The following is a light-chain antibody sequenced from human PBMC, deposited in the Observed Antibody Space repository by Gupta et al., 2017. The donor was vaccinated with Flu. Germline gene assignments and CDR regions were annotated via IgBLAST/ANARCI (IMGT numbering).Light chain of an antibody. CDR3: HQEYYCPPT. CDR2: GAS. Sequence: EVVMTQSPATLSVYLGERATRSCRASDLRNNLAWYQQKPGQAPRLLLSGASTRAAAIPATFSGSKSATAFTLTIISLLSQDSAVYYCHQEYYCPPTFGEGTKVEIK. CDR1: DLRNN. J-gene: IGKJ1*01. V-gene: IGKV3-15*01.